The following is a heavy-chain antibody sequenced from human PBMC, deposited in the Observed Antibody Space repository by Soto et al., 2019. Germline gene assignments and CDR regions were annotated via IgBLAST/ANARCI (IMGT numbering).Heavy chain of an antibody. V-gene: IGHV1-3*05. D-gene: IGHD3-10*01. CDR1: GYTFSDYA. CDR3: ARGTPVWFDP. CDR2: INAGNGNT. Sequence: QVQLVQSGAEEKKPGASVKVSCKASGYTFSDYAIHWVRQAPGQRPEWMGWINAGNGNTKYSQKFQGRVTITRDTSASTAYTELSSLRSEDTAAYYCARGTPVWFDPWGQGTLVTVSS. J-gene: IGHJ5*02.